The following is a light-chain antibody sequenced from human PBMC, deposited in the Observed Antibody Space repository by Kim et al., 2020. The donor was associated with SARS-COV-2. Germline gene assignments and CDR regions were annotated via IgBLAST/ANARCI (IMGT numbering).Light chain of an antibody. J-gene: IGKJ1*01. CDR2: QAS. V-gene: IGKV1-5*03. Sequence: SASGGDTVTITCRASQSVHIWLAWYQQIPGKAPKLLIHQASNLQSGVPSRFSGRGSGSEFTLTINSLQSGDFATYYCQQYHTHSTFGQGTKVDIK. CDR3: QQYHTHST. CDR1: QSVHIW.